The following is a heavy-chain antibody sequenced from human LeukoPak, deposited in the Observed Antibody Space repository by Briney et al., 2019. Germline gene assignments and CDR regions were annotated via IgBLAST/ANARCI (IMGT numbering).Heavy chain of an antibody. J-gene: IGHJ4*02. CDR3: ARERPGSASAIEY. D-gene: IGHD6-25*01. CDR2: VSYAGSST. Sequence: HPGGSLRLSCAASAFTFSSYAMTWVRQAPGKGLEWVSTVSYAGSSTYYADSVKGRFTISRDNSKNTLYLQMNSLRAEDTAMFYCARERPGSASAIEYWGQGTLVTVSS. V-gene: IGHV3-23*01. CDR1: AFTFSSYA.